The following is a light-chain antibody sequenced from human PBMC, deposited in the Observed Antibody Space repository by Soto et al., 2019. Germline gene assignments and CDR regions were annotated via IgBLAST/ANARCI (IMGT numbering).Light chain of an antibody. Sequence: QSVLTQPPSASGTPGQRVTISCSGSSSNIGSNTVNWYQQLPGTAPKLHIYSNNQRPSGVPDRFSGSKSGNSASLAISGLQSEDEADYYCAAWDDRLNGYVFGTGTKVTVL. CDR1: SSNIGSNT. J-gene: IGLJ1*01. CDR2: SNN. CDR3: AAWDDRLNGYV. V-gene: IGLV1-44*01.